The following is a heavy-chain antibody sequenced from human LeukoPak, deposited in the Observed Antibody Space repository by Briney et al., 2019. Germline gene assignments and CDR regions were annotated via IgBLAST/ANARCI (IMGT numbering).Heavy chain of an antibody. J-gene: IGHJ4*02. CDR2: IFSNDEK. CDR3: ARIRGWQWPFIDY. V-gene: IGHV2-26*01. CDR1: GFSLSNARMG. D-gene: IGHD6-19*01. Sequence: KESGPVLVKPTATLTLTCTVSGFSLSNARMGVSWIRQPPGKALEWLAHIFSNDEKSYSTSLKSRLTISKDTSKSQVVLTMTNMDPVDTATYYCARIRGWQWPFIDYWGQGTLVTVSS.